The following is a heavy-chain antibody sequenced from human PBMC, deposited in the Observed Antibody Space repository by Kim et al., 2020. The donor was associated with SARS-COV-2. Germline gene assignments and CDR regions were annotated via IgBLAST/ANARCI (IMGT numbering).Heavy chain of an antibody. J-gene: IGHJ3*02. Sequence: SETLSLTCTVYGDSISSGDYYWSWVRQHPGKGLEWIGYIYYSGNTYFNPSLKSRVDISVDTSKKQFSLKLTSLTAADTSDYYCATGNLQTGRWGYGSRRGLGELDIWGQGTTVTVS. CDR1: GDSISSGDYY. CDR2: IYYSGNT. D-gene: IGHD3-10*01. V-gene: IGHV4-31*03. CDR3: ATGNLQTGRWGYGSRRGLGELDI.